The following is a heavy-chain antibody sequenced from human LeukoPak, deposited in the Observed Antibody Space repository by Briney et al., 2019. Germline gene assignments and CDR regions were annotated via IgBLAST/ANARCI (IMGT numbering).Heavy chain of an antibody. D-gene: IGHD3-10*01. V-gene: IGHV3-30*02. Sequence: PGGSLRLSCAASGFTFSSYGMHWVRQAPGKGLEWVAFIRYDGSNKYYADSVKGRFTISRDNSKNTLYLQMNSLRAEDTAVYYCAKDGAYYYGSGSYFGGPYFDYWGQGTLVTVSS. CDR2: IRYDGSNK. CDR3: AKDGAYYYGSGSYFGGPYFDY. J-gene: IGHJ4*02. CDR1: GFTFSSYG.